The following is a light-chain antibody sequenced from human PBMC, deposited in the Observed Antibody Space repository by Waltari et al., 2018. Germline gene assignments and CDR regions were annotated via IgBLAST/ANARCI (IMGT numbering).Light chain of an antibody. V-gene: IGKV1-17*01. CDR1: QAISNY. CDR3: LRHNTAPYS. Sequence: DIQMNQSSSSLAASVGDRDTITCRASQAISNYLSWYQHKPGKAPKRLIYDASNLQSGVPSRFSGGGSGTVFTLTISSLQPEDFATYYCLRHNTAPYSFGQGTKVEIK. CDR2: DAS. J-gene: IGKJ2*03.